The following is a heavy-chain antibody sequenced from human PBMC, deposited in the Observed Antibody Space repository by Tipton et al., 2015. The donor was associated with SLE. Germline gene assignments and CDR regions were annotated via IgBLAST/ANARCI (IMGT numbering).Heavy chain of an antibody. D-gene: IGHD3-22*01. CDR2: ISYSGYT. CDR3: ARASGGLLPFDY. CDR1: GDSVSDYY. V-gene: IGHV4-59*02. Sequence: TLSLTCTVSGDSVSDYYWNWIRQPPGKGLEWIGYISYSGYTSYNLSLKSRVTISIDTSKNQFSLKLSSVTAADTAVYYCARASGGLLPFDYWGQGTLVTVSS. J-gene: IGHJ4*02.